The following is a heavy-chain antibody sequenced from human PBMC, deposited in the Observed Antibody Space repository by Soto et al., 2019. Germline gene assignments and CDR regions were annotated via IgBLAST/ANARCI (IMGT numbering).Heavy chain of an antibody. CDR1: GFTFSGSA. CDR2: IRSKANSYAT. J-gene: IGHJ6*04. Sequence: GGSLRLSCAASGFTFSGSAMHWVRQASGKGLEWVGRIRSKANSYATAYAASVKGRFTISRDDSKNTAYLQMNSLKTEDTAVYYCTRHPLPAVEPWDVWGKGTTVTVSS. CDR3: TRHPLPAVEPWDV. D-gene: IGHD1-26*01. V-gene: IGHV3-73*01.